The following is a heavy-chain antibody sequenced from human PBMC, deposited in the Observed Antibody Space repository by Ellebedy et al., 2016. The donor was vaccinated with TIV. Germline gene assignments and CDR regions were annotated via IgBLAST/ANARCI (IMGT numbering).Heavy chain of an antibody. CDR3: ARVDTPMVTPSSLDY. J-gene: IGHJ4*02. Sequence: GESLKISCAASGFIFSDYDMNWVRQAPGKGREWVSSITNCSYIYYADSVKGRFTISRDDATNSLYLQMNSLRAEDTAVYYCARVDTPMVTPSSLDYWGQGTLVTVSS. CDR1: GFIFSDYD. D-gene: IGHD5-18*01. V-gene: IGHV3-69-1*01. CDR2: ITNCSYI.